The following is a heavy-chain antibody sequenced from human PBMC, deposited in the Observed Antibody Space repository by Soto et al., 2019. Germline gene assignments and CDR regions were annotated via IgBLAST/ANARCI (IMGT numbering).Heavy chain of an antibody. D-gene: IGHD3-16*01. CDR1: GFTFSSYD. CDR3: ARSPPGAYHYYYGMDV. Sequence: EVQLVESGGGLVQPGGSLRLSCAASGFTFSSYDMQWVRQATGKGLEWVSAIGTAGDTYYPGSVKGRFTISRENAKNSLYLQMNSLRAGDTAVYYCARSPPGAYHYYYGMDVWGQGTTVTVSS. V-gene: IGHV3-13*04. CDR2: IGTAGDT. J-gene: IGHJ6*02.